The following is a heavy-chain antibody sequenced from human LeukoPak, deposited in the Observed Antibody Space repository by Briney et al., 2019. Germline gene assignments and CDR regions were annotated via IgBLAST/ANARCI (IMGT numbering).Heavy chain of an antibody. J-gene: IGHJ4*02. V-gene: IGHV3-23*01. CDR3: AKGSNTSPNGLTDY. CDR2: ISADSST. Sequence: GGSLRLSXAASGFTFRSYAMYWVRQAPGKGLEWVSSISADSSTYYAAPVKGRFTISRDNSKNTLYLKMNSLRAEDTALYYCAKGSNTSPNGLTDYWGQGTLVTVSS. CDR1: GFTFRSYA. D-gene: IGHD2-2*01.